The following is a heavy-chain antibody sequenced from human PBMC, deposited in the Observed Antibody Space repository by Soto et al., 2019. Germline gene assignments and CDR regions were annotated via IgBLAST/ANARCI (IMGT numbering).Heavy chain of an antibody. D-gene: IGHD5-12*01. CDR1: GFTFSSYD. CDR3: ARGVGDGYNYWFDP. Sequence: GGSLRLSCAASGFTFSSYDMHWVRQATGKGLEWVSAIGTAGDTYYPGSVKGRFTISRENAKNSLYLQMNSLRAGDTAVYYCARGVGDGYNYWFDPWGQGTLVTVSS. J-gene: IGHJ5*02. CDR2: IGTAGDT. V-gene: IGHV3-13*01.